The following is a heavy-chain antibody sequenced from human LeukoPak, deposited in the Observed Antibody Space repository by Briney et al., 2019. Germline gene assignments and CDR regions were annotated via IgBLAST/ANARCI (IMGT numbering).Heavy chain of an antibody. CDR3: ARDTERVRGVIYSLDY. V-gene: IGHV3-15*01. D-gene: IGHD3-10*01. J-gene: IGHJ4*02. CDR1: GLTFSNVW. CDR2: IKSNTNGGTT. Sequence: GGSLRLSCAVSGLTFSNVWMTWVRQAPGKGLEWVGRIKSNTNGGTTDYAAPVKGRFTISRDDSKNTLYLQMNSLRAEDTAVYYCARDTERVRGVIYSLDYWGQGTLVTVSS.